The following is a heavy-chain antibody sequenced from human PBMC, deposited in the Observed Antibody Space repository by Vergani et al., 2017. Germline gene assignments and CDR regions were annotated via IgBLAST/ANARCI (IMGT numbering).Heavy chain of an antibody. V-gene: IGHV1-58*01. CDR2: IVVGSGNT. J-gene: IGHJ4*02. CDR1: GFTFTSSA. D-gene: IGHD6-13*01. CDR3: AADLLTYSSSRHIDY. Sequence: QLVQSGAEVKKPGTSVKVSCKASGFTFTSSAVQWVRQARGQRLEWIGWIVVGSGNTNYAQKFQERVTITRDMSTSTAYMELSSLRSEDTAVYYCAADLLTYSSSRHIDYGGQGTLVTVSS.